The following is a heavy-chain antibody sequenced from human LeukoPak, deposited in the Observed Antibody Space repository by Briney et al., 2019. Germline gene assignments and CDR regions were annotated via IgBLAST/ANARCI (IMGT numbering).Heavy chain of an antibody. Sequence: SVKVSCKASGGTFSSYAISWVRQAPGQGLEWMGGIIPIFGTANYAQKFQGRVTITADESASTAYMELSSLRSEDTAVYYCARSPVGATDRTVGAFDIWGQGTMVTVSS. V-gene: IGHV1-69*13. J-gene: IGHJ3*02. D-gene: IGHD1-26*01. CDR3: ARSPVGATDRTVGAFDI. CDR2: IIPIFGTA. CDR1: GGTFSSYA.